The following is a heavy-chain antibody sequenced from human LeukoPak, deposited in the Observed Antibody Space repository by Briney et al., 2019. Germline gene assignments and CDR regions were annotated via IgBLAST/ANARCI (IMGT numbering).Heavy chain of an antibody. CDR1: GGSISTYS. D-gene: IGHD6-19*01. V-gene: IGHV4-59*08. Sequence: SETLSLTCIVSGGSISTYSWNWIRQSPGKGLEWVGYISHSGTTSYDSYFRSRVTISVDTSKNQLSLKLTSVTAADTAVYYCARWDDSAWAFGNWGPGTLVTV. CDR3: ARWDDSAWAFGN. J-gene: IGHJ4*02. CDR2: ISHSGTT.